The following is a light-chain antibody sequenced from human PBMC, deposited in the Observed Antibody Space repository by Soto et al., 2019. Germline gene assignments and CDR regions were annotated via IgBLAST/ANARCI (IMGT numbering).Light chain of an antibody. CDR2: KAS. CDR3: QQYRSAST. CDR1: QSVSNW. Sequence: DIQMTQSPSTLSAFVGDRVTITCRASQSVSNWLAWYQQKPGKAPRLLISKASTLERGVPSRFSGSGSGTEVTLSIISLQPEDFATYHCQQYRSASTFGQGTMLEIK. J-gene: IGKJ2*02. V-gene: IGKV1-5*03.